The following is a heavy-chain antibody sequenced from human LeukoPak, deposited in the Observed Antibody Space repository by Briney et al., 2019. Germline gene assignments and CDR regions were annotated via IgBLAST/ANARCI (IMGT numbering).Heavy chain of an antibody. J-gene: IGHJ4*02. V-gene: IGHV4-34*01. D-gene: IGHD3-3*01. CDR1: GGSFSGYY. Sequence: SETLSLTCAVYGGSFSGYYWSWIRQPPGKGLEWFGEINQSGSTNYNPSLKSRVTISVDTSKNQFSLKLSSVTAEDTAVYYCARLREIPVFGVVTKSTSYFDYWGQGTLVTVSS. CDR3: ARLREIPVFGVVTKSTSYFDY. CDR2: INQSGST.